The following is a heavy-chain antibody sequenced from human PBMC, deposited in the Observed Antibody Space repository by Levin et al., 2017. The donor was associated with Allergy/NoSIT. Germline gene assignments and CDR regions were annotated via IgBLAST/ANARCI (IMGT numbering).Heavy chain of an antibody. CDR3: AARVFDY. Sequence: GGSLRLSCAVSGLNFNSYGMNWVRQARGKGLEWVALISSAGSDGYYADSVRGRFTISRDNSKSTLYLQMNSPRPDDTAVYYCAARVFDYWGQGTLVTVSS. J-gene: IGHJ4*02. CDR2: ISSAGSDG. V-gene: IGHV3-30*03. CDR1: GLNFNSYG.